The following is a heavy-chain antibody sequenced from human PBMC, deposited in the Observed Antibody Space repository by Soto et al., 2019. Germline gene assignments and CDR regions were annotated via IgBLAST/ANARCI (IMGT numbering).Heavy chain of an antibody. CDR3: ARGIQYRDGMDV. J-gene: IGHJ6*02. CDR2: INSDGSSA. CDR1: GFTFNNYW. D-gene: IGHD5-18*01. Sequence: EVQVVESGGGLVQPGGSLRLSCAADGFTFNNYWMHWVRQAPGKGLVWVSRINSDGSSAFYADSVKGRFTSSRDNAKNTVYLQMNSLRAEDMGVYFCARGIQYRDGMDVWVQGTTVTGSS. V-gene: IGHV3-74*01.